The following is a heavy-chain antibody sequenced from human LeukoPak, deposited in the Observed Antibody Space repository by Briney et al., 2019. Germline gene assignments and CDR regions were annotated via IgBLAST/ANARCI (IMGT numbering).Heavy chain of an antibody. CDR3: ARELIAAAGNDY. D-gene: IGHD6-13*01. J-gene: IGHJ4*02. V-gene: IGHV3-11*06. CDR2: ISSSSSYT. Sequence: GGSLRLSCAASGFTFSDYYMSWIRQAPGKGLEWVSYISSSSSYTNYADSVKGRFTISRDNAKNSLYLQVNSLRAEDTAVYYCARELIAAAGNDYWGQGTLVTVSS. CDR1: GFTFSDYY.